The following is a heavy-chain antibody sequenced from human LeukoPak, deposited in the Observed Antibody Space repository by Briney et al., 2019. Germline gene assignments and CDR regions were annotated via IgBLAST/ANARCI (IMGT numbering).Heavy chain of an antibody. CDR2: ISSSSSYT. CDR3: ARVPRDGYNYYFDY. CDR1: GFTFSVYW. V-gene: IGHV3-11*06. J-gene: IGHJ4*02. D-gene: IGHD5-24*01. Sequence: TGGSLRLSCAASGFTFSVYWMSWVRQAPGKGLEWVSYISSSSSYTNYADSVKGRFTISRDNAKNSLYLQMNSLRAEDTAVYYCARVPRDGYNYYFDYWGQGTLVTVSS.